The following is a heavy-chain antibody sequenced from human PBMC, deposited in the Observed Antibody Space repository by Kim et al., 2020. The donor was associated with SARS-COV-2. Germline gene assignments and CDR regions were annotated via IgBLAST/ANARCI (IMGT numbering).Heavy chain of an antibody. D-gene: IGHD2-15*01. Sequence: VQGRYTISRDNSKNTLYLQMNSLRAEDTAVYYCAKCGGWGYLVRSCYGMDVWGQGTTVTVSS. J-gene: IGHJ6*02. V-gene: IGHV3-23*03. CDR3: AKCGGWGYLVRSCYGMDV.